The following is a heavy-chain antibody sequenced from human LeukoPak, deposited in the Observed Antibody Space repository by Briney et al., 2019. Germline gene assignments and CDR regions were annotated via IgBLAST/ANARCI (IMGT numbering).Heavy chain of an antibody. CDR1: GGSISSYY. CDR3: ARGARSGSSAYGY. V-gene: IGHV4-59*01. D-gene: IGHD1-26*01. Sequence: SETLSLTCTVSGGSISSYYWSWIRQPPGKGLEWIGYIYYSGSTNYNPSLKSRVTISVDTSKNQFSLKLSSVTAADTAVSYCARGARSGSSAYGYWGQGTLVTVSS. CDR2: IYYSGST. J-gene: IGHJ4*02.